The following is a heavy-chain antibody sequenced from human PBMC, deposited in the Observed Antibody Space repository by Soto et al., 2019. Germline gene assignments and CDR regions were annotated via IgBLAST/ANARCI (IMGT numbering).Heavy chain of an antibody. D-gene: IGHD2-2*01. CDR3: AREHEGSSWDFDY. CDR2: ISYSGST. CDR1: GDSVSSVYYY. V-gene: IGHV4-61*01. Sequence: SETLSLTCSVSGDSVSSVYYYWTWIRQSPGRGLQWIGYISYSGSTRYNPSLSSRVTISRDMSKNQFSLNLRSVTAADTAVYYCAREHEGSSWDFDYWGPGTLVTVSS. J-gene: IGHJ4*02.